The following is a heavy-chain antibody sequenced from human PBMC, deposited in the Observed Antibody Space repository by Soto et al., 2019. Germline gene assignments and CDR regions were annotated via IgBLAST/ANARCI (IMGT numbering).Heavy chain of an antibody. Sequence: PGGSLRLSCAASGFTFSSYWMSWVRQAPGKGLEWVANIKQYGSEKYYVDSVKGRFTISRDNAKNSLYLQMNSLRAEDTAVYYCARVVAVAATHRYYYYGTEVWGNKTTVIGSS. CDR1: GFTFSSYW. CDR2: IKQYGSEK. J-gene: IGHJ6*04. V-gene: IGHV3-7*01. D-gene: IGHD2-15*01. CDR3: ARVVAVAATHRYYYYGTEV.